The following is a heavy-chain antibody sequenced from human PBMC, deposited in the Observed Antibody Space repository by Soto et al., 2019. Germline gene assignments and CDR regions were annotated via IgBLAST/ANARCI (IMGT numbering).Heavy chain of an antibody. CDR3: ARNTAGDHHHAASEI. Sequence: QGSSSASGGTFSSYTISWVRQASGNGLEWIGRLTTLLGIANHDRQYQGRVTITAHKSTSKAYMELSSLRSEHTAVYYCARNTAGDHHHAASEIWGQETMGTVS. D-gene: IGHD5-18*01. V-gene: IGHV1-69*02. CDR2: LTTLLGIA. J-gene: IGHJ3*02. CDR1: GGTFSSYT.